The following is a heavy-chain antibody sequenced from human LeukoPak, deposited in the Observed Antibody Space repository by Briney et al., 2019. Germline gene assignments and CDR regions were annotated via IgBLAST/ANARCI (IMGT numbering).Heavy chain of an antibody. D-gene: IGHD5-12*01. CDR2: IYYSGST. Sequence: SETLSLTCTVSGGSISSSSYYWGWIRQPPGKGLEWIGSIYYSGSTYYNPSLKSRVTISVDKSKNQFSLKLSSVTAADTAVYYCARYRGASGYHFDYWGQGILVTVSS. CDR3: ARYRGASGYHFDY. V-gene: IGHV4-39*07. J-gene: IGHJ4*02. CDR1: GGSISSSSYY.